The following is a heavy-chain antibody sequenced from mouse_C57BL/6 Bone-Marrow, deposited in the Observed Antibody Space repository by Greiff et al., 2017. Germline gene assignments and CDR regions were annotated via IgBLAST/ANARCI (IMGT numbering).Heavy chain of an antibody. J-gene: IGHJ1*03. D-gene: IGHD1-1*01. CDR3: TREGFITTVVAHFDV. CDR2: IDPETGGT. Sequence: VQLQQSGAELVRPGASVMLSCKASGYTFTDYEMHWVKQTPVHGLEWIGAIDPETGGTAYNQKFKGKAILTADKSSSTAYMELRSLTSEDSAVYYCTREGFITTVVAHFDVWGTGTTVTVAS. CDR1: GYTFTDYE. V-gene: IGHV1-15*01.